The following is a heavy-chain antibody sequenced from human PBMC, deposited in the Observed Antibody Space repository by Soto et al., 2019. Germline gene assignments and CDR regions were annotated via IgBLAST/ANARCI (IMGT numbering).Heavy chain of an antibody. Sequence: SETLSLTCTVSGGSISSGGYYWSWIRQHPGKGLEWIGYIYYSGSTYYNPSLKSRVTISVDTSKNQFSLKLSSVTAADTAVYYCARTPYCSSTSCLYGMDVWGQGTTVAVSS. J-gene: IGHJ6*02. CDR1: GGSISSGGYY. V-gene: IGHV4-31*03. D-gene: IGHD2-2*01. CDR3: ARTPYCSSTSCLYGMDV. CDR2: IYYSGST.